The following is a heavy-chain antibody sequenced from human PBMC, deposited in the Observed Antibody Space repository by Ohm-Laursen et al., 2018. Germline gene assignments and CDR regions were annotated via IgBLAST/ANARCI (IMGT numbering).Heavy chain of an antibody. D-gene: IGHD6-19*01. Sequence: GTLSLTCAVYGGSFSGYDWSWIRQPPGKGLEWIGEINHSGRTNYNPSLKSRVIISVDTSKNQVSLRMSPVTAADTAVYYCARVKQWLIYAFDIWGQGTMVTVSS. CDR1: GGSFSGYD. CDR2: INHSGRT. J-gene: IGHJ3*02. CDR3: ARVKQWLIYAFDI. V-gene: IGHV4-34*01.